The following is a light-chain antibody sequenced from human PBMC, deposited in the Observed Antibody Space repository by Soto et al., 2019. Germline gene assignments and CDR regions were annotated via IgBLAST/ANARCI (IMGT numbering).Light chain of an antibody. Sequence: EIVLTQSPGTLSLSPGERATLSCRASQSVSSIYLAWYQQKPGQAPRLLIYRASSRATGIPDRFSGSGSGTDFTLTISRLETEDFAVYYCQQYGGSPPYTFGQGTNLEIK. CDR2: RAS. CDR1: QSVSSIY. J-gene: IGKJ2*01. V-gene: IGKV3-20*01. CDR3: QQYGGSPPYT.